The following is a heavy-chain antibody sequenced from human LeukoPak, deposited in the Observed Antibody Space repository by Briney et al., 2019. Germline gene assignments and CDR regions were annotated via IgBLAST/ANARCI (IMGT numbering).Heavy chain of an antibody. D-gene: IGHD2-2*01. J-gene: IGHJ4*02. V-gene: IGHV4-4*07. CDR1: GGSISSYY. CDR2: IYTSGST. Sequence: SETLSLTCTVSGGSISSYYWSWIRQPAGKGLEWIGRIYTSGSTNYNPSLKSRVTTSVDTSKNQFSLKLSSVTAADTAVYYCHLYCSSTSCSMMHIAYYFDYWGQGTLVTVSS. CDR3: HLYCSSTSCSMMHIAYYFDY.